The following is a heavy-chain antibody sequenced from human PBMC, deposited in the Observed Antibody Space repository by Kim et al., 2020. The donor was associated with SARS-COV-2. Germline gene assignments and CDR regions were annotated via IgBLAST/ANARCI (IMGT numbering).Heavy chain of an antibody. J-gene: IGHJ4*02. V-gene: IGHV1-3*01. CDR3: ARDLLLLTRGSGSLAY. D-gene: IGHD3-10*01. CDR2: INAGNGNT. Sequence: ASVKVSCKASGYIFTSYAMQWVRQAPGQRPEWMGWINAGNGNTKYSQKLQGRVTVTRDTSSRTVYMDLSSLRPEDTAVYYCARDLLLLTRGSGSLAYWGQGTLVTVSS. CDR1: GYIFTSYA.